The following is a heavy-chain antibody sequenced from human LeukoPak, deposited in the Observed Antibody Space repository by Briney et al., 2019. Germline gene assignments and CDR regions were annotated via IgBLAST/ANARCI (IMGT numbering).Heavy chain of an antibody. J-gene: IGHJ4*02. CDR1: AFTFSSYD. V-gene: IGHV3-23*01. CDR3: ASKIGYCSSVSCYLDY. CDR2: IRRSGGST. D-gene: IGHD2-15*01. Sequence: GGSLRLSCAASAFTFSSYDMAWARHAPGKGLEWVSAIRRSGGSTDYADSVKGRFTISRDNSKNILYLQMNSLRAEDTAVYYCASKIGYCSSVSCYLDYWGQGTLVTVSS.